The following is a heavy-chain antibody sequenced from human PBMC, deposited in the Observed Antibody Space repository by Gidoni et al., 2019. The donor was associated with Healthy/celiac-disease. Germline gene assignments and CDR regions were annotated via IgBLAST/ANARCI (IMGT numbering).Heavy chain of an antibody. CDR3: TTDTVAYCGGDCYWGYFDY. V-gene: IGHV3-15*07. D-gene: IGHD2-21*02. Sequence: EVQLVESGGGVVKPGGALRLYCAASGFTFSNAWMNWVRQAPGKGLEWVGLIKSKTDGGTTDAAAPVKGRFTISRDDSKNTLYLQMNSLKPEDTAVYYCTTDTVAYCGGDCYWGYFDYWGQGTLVTVSS. CDR2: IKSKTDGGTT. J-gene: IGHJ4*02. CDR1: GFTFSNAW.